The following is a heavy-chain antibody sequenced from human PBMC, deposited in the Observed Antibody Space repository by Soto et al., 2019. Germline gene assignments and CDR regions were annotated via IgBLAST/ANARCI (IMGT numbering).Heavy chain of an antibody. Sequence: QVQLVESGGGLVKPGGSLRLSCAASGFSFSDSYKSWVRQAPGKGLEWVAYISGSSGYTGYADSVKGRFTISRDNAKNSLYLQRNSLRVEDTAVYYCARDRGGYGPPDVWGQGTTVTVSS. CDR2: ISGSSGYT. CDR1: GFSFSDSY. J-gene: IGHJ6*02. D-gene: IGHD3-10*01. V-gene: IGHV3-11*06. CDR3: ARDRGGYGPPDV.